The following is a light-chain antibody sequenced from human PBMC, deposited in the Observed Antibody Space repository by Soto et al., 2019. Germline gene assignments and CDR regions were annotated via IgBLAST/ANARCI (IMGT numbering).Light chain of an antibody. J-gene: IGKJ1*01. CDR1: QSVSSSY. V-gene: IGKV3-20*01. CDR3: QQYGSSST. CDR2: GAS. Sequence: EIVLTQSRGTLSLSPGERATLSCRASQSVSSSYLAWYQQKPGQAPRLLIYGASSRATGIPDRFSGSGSGTDFTLTISRLEPEDFAVYYCQQYGSSSTFGQGTKVDI.